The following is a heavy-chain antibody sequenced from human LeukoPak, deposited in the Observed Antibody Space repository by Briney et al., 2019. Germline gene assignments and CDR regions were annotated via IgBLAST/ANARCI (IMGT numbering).Heavy chain of an antibody. V-gene: IGHV4-39*07. CDR3: AREVRGELRGRIAWFDP. Sequence: PSETLSLTCTVSGGSISSGDFYWSWIRQPPGKGLEWIGSIYYSGSTYYNPSLKSRVTISVDTSKNQFSLKLSSVTAADTAVYYCAREVRGELRGRIAWFDPWGQGTLVTVSS. J-gene: IGHJ5*02. D-gene: IGHD1-26*01. CDR2: IYYSGST. CDR1: GGSISSGDFY.